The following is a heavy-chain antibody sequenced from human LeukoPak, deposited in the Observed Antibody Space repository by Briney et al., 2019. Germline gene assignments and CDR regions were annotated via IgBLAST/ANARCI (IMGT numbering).Heavy chain of an antibody. J-gene: IGHJ3*01. CDR1: GGSFSNDA. CDR3: AGEARYCEHTSCYPAFGL. CDR2: IIPIYGAT. Sequence: VASVKVSCKASGGSFSNDAISWVRQAPGQGLEWMGQIIPIYGATNYAQKFEDRVTISMDESPDTANMELSSLRSDDTAVYYCAGEARYCEHTSCYPAFGLWGQGTPVTVSS. V-gene: IGHV1-69*05. D-gene: IGHD2-2*01.